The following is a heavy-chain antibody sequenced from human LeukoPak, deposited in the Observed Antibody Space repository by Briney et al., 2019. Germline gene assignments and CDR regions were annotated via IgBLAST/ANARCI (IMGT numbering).Heavy chain of an antibody. CDR1: GFTFSDYE. CDR3: ARGDIVTPYFFDY. Sequence: GGSLRLSCTASGFTFSDYETNWVRQAPGKGLECVSYISRSGGATYYADSVKGRFTISRDNAENSVYLQMNSLRAEDTAVYYCARGDIVTPYFFDYWGQGTLVTVSS. D-gene: IGHD5-12*01. J-gene: IGHJ4*02. V-gene: IGHV3-48*03. CDR2: ISRSGGAT.